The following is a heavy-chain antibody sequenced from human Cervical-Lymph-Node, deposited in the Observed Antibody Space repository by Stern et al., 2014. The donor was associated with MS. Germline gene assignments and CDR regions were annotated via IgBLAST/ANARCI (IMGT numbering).Heavy chain of an antibody. J-gene: IGHJ4*02. D-gene: IGHD6-13*01. Sequence: QLQLQESGPGLVKPSETLSLTCPASGGSISRYYWSWIRQPPGQGLEWIGSISYSGSSGSSIYNPSLKSRVTISVDTSKNQFSLKLSSVTAADTAVYYCARAISSSSWYPQAFVGWGQGTLVTVSS. V-gene: IGHV4-59*01. CDR2: ISYSGSSGSS. CDR1: GGSISRYY. CDR3: ARAISSSSWYPQAFVG.